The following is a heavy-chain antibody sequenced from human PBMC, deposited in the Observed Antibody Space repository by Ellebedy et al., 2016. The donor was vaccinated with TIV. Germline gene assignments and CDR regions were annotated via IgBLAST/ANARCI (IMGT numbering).Heavy chain of an antibody. J-gene: IGHJ4*02. V-gene: IGHV1-18*04. Sequence: ASVKVSCKASGYIFNDYGISWVRQAPGQGLEWMGWISAYNGNTNYPQKLQGRVSMTTDTSTSTAYMELTSLRSDDTAVYYCARDRPNILTGYSLGYWGQGTLVTVSS. CDR1: GYIFNDYG. CDR3: ARDRPNILTGYSLGY. D-gene: IGHD3-9*01. CDR2: ISAYNGNT.